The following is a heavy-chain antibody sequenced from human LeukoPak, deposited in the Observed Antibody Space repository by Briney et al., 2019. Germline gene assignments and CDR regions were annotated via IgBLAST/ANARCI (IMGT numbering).Heavy chain of an antibody. D-gene: IGHD6-6*01. CDR2: ISAYNGNT. CDR3: ARDRFEYSSSAGSVSGY. Sequence: ASVKVSCKASGYTFTSYGISWVRQAPGQGLEWMGWISAYNGNTKYAQKLQGRVSMTTDTSTSTANMELRSRRSDETAVYYCARDRFEYSSSAGSVSGYWGQGTLVTVSS. CDR1: GYTFTSYG. V-gene: IGHV1-18*01. J-gene: IGHJ4*02.